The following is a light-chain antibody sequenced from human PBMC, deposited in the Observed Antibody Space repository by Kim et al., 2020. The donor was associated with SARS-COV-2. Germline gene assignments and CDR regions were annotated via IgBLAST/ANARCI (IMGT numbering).Light chain of an antibody. CDR3: LLYSGGAVV. CDR2: STS. Sequence: QAVVTQEPSLTVSPGGTVTLTCASSTGAVTTSYYPNWFQQNPGQASRPLIYSTSNKHSWTPARFSGSLLGGKAALTLSGVQPEDEAEYYCLLYSGGAVVFGGGTQLTVL. V-gene: IGLV7-43*01. CDR1: TGAVTTSYY. J-gene: IGLJ7*01.